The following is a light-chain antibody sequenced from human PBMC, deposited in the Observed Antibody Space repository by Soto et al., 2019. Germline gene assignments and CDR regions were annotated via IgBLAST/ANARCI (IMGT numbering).Light chain of an antibody. CDR1: QSISSY. Sequence: DIQMTQSPSSLSASVGDRVTITCRASQSISSYLNWYQQKPGKAPKLLIYAASSLQSGVPSRFSGSGSGTEFTLTISSLQPDDFATYYCQQLNFFPITFGQGTRLENK. V-gene: IGKV1-39*01. CDR3: QQLNFFPIT. CDR2: AAS. J-gene: IGKJ5*01.